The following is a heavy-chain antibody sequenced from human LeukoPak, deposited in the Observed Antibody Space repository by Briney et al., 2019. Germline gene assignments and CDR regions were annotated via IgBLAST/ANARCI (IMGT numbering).Heavy chain of an antibody. J-gene: IGHJ5*02. V-gene: IGHV4-31*03. CDR1: GGSISSGGYY. CDR3: ARERSKQQLPGYNWFDP. Sequence: PSETLSLTCTVSGGSISSGGYYWSWIRQHPGKGLEWIVYIYYSGSTYYNPSLKSRVTISVDTSKNQFSLKLSSVTAADTAVYYCARERSKQQLPGYNWFDPWGQGTLITVSS. D-gene: IGHD6-13*01. CDR2: IYYSGST.